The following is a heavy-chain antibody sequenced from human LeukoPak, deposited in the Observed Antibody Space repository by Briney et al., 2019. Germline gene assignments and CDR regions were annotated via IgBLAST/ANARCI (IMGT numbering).Heavy chain of an antibody. V-gene: IGHV3-30-3*01. Sequence: PGGSLRLSCAASGFTFSSYAMHWVRQAPGKGLEWVVVISYDGSNKYYADSVKGRFTISRDNSKNTLYLQMNSLRAEDTAVYYCARDLSYLSYLPDYWGQGTLVTVSS. CDR3: ARDLSYLSYLPDY. D-gene: IGHD1-26*01. J-gene: IGHJ4*02. CDR1: GFTFSSYA. CDR2: ISYDGSNK.